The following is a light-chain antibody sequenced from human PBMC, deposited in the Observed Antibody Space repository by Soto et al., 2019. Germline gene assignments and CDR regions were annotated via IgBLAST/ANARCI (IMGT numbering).Light chain of an antibody. V-gene: IGKV3-11*01. J-gene: IGKJ3*01. Sequence: EIVLTQSPATLSLSPGERATLSCRASQSVSSYLAWYQQKPGQAPRLLIYDASNRATGIPARFSGSGSGTDFTLTINSLQPEDFATYYCQQSYSTLTFGPGTKVDIK. CDR2: DAS. CDR1: QSVSSY. CDR3: QQSYSTLT.